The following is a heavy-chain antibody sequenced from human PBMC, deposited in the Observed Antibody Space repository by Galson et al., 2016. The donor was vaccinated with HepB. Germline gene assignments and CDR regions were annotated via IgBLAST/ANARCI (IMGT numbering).Heavy chain of an antibody. CDR2: ISFDGRKT. V-gene: IGHV3-30*18. Sequence: SLRLSCAASGFTFSTYGMHWVRQAQGKGLEWVAAISFDGRKTYFAELVKGRFTISRDNSNNPLFLHMNNQRPDDTAVHFCAKAAGYCSSPTCLTTPMGYWGQGTLVTVSS. CDR1: GFTFSTYG. D-gene: IGHD2-2*01. J-gene: IGHJ4*02. CDR3: AKAAGYCSSPTCLTTPMGY.